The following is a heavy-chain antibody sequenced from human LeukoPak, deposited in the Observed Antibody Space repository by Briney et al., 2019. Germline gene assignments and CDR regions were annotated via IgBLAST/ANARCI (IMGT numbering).Heavy chain of an antibody. CDR3: AKDRYRWYVGYSLGPDY. V-gene: IGHV3-30*18. D-gene: IGHD5-18*01. J-gene: IGHJ4*02. CDR1: GFTFSSYG. CDR2: ILYDGSNK. Sequence: PGRSLRLSCAASGFTFSSYGMHWVRQAPGKGLEWVAVILYDGSNKYYVDFVKGRFTISRDNSKNTLYLQMNSLRAEDTAAYYCAKDRYRWYVGYSLGPDYWGQGTLVTVSS.